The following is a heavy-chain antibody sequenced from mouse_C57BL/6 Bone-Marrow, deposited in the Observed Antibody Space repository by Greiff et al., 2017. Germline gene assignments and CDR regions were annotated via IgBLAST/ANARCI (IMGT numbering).Heavy chain of an antibody. CDR2: IWRGGST. Sequence: VQGVESGPGLVQPSQSLSITCTVSGFSLTSYGVHWVRQSPGKGLEWLGVIWRGGSTDYNAAFMSRLSITKDNSKSQVFFKMNSLQADDTAIYYCAKNRAYGNFYFDYWGQGTTLTVSS. J-gene: IGHJ2*01. CDR3: AKNRAYGNFYFDY. V-gene: IGHV2-5*01. D-gene: IGHD2-1*01. CDR1: GFSLTSYG.